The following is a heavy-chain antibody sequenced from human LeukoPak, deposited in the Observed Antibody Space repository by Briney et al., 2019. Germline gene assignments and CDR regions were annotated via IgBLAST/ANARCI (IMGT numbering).Heavy chain of an antibody. CDR1: GFTFSSYW. CDR3: ARSSYGDDPDHDY. CDR2: IKQDGSEK. J-gene: IGHJ4*02. Sequence: GGSLRLSCAASGFTFSSYWMSWVRQAPGKGLEWVANIKQDGSEKYYVDSVKGRFTISRDNAKNSLYLQMNSLRADDTAVYYCARSSYGDDPDHDYWGQGTLVTVSS. V-gene: IGHV3-7*03. D-gene: IGHD4-17*01.